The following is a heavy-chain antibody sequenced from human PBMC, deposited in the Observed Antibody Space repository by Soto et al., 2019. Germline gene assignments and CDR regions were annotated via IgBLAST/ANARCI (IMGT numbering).Heavy chain of an antibody. J-gene: IGHJ4*02. CDR3: ARDYDSSGFYSYYFDH. Sequence: SGGSLRLSCAASGFTFSAHGMHWVRQAPGRGLEWVAIMWSDGNNTYYADSVKGRFTVSRDNSKKMLYLQMNSLRAEDTAVYYCARDYDSSGFYSYYFDHWGQGTLVTVS. CDR1: GFTFSAHG. D-gene: IGHD3-22*01. CDR2: MWSDGNNT. V-gene: IGHV3-33*01.